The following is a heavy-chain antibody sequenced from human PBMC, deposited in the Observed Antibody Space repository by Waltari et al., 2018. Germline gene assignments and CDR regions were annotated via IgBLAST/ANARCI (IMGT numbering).Heavy chain of an antibody. J-gene: IGHJ4*02. D-gene: IGHD2-8*01. CDR3: ARGIVLMVYAKFDY. CDR2: ISSSSSYI. Sequence: EVQLVESGGGLVKPGGSLRLSCAASGFTFSSYSMNWVRQAPGKGLEWVSSISSSSSYIYYADSVKGRFTISRDNAKNSLYLQMNSLRAEDTAVYYCARGIVLMVYAKFDYWGQGTLVIVSS. V-gene: IGHV3-21*01. CDR1: GFTFSSYS.